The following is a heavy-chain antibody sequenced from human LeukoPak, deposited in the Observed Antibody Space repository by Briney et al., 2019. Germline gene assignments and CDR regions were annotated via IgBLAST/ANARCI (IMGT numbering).Heavy chain of an antibody. CDR2: ISSSSSYI. Sequence: GGSLRLSCAASGFTFSSYSMNWVRQAPGKGLEWVSSISSSSSYIYYADSVKGRFTISRDNSKNTLYLQMNSLRAEDTAVYYCARTYSSSWLLDYWGQGTLVTVSS. J-gene: IGHJ4*02. D-gene: IGHD6-13*01. CDR1: GFTFSSYS. CDR3: ARTYSSSWLLDY. V-gene: IGHV3-21*04.